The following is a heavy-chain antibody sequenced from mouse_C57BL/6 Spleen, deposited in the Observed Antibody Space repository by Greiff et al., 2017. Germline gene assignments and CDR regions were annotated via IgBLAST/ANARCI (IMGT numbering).Heavy chain of an antibody. CDR2: INPSSGYT. J-gene: IGHJ4*01. V-gene: IGHV1-4*01. CDR3: ARWYYAYAMDY. D-gene: IGHD1-1*01. CDR1: GYTFTSYT. Sequence: VKLVESGAELARPGASVKMSCKASGYTFTSYTMNWVKQRPGQGLEWIGYINPSSGYTKYNQKFKDKATLTAEKSSSSAYMQLSRLTSEDSAVYYCARWYYAYAMDYWGQGTSVTVSS.